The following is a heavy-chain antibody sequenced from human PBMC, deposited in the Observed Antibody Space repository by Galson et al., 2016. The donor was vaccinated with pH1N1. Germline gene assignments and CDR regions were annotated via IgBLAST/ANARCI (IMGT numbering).Heavy chain of an antibody. V-gene: IGHV3-7*02. CDR2: IKQDGSEK. D-gene: IGHD2-15*01. CDR1: GFTFTTYW. J-gene: IGHJ4*02. Sequence: SLRLSCAASGFTFTTYWMSWVRQAPGKGLEWVANIKQDGSEKYYVDSVKGRFTIPRDNAKNSLYLQMNSLRVEDTAVYYCARKGLPDNWGQGILVTVSS. CDR3: ARKGLPDN.